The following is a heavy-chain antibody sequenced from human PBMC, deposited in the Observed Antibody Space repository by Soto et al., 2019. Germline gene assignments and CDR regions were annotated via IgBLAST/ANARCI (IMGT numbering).Heavy chain of an antibody. J-gene: IGHJ4*02. V-gene: IGHV3-30-3*01. CDR3: ARDSDPTFALDY. CDR2: ISYDGSNK. CDR1: GFTFSSYA. Sequence: VGSLRLSCAASGFTFSSYAMHWVRQAPGKGLEWVAVISYDGSNKYYADSVKGRFTISRDNSKNTLYLQMNSLRAEDTAVYYCARDSDPTFALDYWGQGTLVTVSS.